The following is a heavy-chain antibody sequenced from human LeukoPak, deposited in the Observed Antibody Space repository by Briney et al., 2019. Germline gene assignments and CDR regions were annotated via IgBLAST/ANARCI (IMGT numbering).Heavy chain of an antibody. Sequence: ASVKVSCKASGYTFTGYYMHWVRQAPGQGLEWMGWMNPNSGNTGYAQKFQGRVTMTRNTSISTAYMELSSLRSEDTAVYYCARGTYCSSTSCHFDYWGQGTLVTVSS. V-gene: IGHV1-8*02. J-gene: IGHJ4*02. CDR3: ARGTYCSSTSCHFDY. D-gene: IGHD2-2*01. CDR1: GYTFTGYY. CDR2: MNPNSGNT.